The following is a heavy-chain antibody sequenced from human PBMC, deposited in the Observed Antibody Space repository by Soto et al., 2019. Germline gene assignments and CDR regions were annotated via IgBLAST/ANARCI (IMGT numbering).Heavy chain of an antibody. Sequence: SETLSLTCTVSGGSISSYYWSWIRQPPGKGLEWIGYIYYSGSTNYNPSLKSRVTISVDTSKNQFSLKLSSVTAADTAVYYCARGSGLYGLVIPFDYWGQGTLVTAPQ. CDR1: GGSISSYY. CDR2: IYYSGST. CDR3: ARGSGLYGLVIPFDY. J-gene: IGHJ4*02. V-gene: IGHV4-59*01. D-gene: IGHD3-10*01.